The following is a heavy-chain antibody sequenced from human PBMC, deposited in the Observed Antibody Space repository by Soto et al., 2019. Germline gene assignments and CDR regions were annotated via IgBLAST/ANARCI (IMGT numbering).Heavy chain of an antibody. CDR3: ARDPPGIVASGAGG. CDR2: IYSGGTT. CDR1: GFTVSNNY. D-gene: IGHD6-13*01. V-gene: IGHV3-53*01. J-gene: IGHJ4*02. Sequence: GGSLRLSCAASGFTVSNNYMRWVRQAPGKGLEWVSLIYSGGTTHYADSVKGRFTISRDNSKNTLYLQMNSLGVEDTAVYYCARDPPGIVASGAGGWGQGTLVTVSS.